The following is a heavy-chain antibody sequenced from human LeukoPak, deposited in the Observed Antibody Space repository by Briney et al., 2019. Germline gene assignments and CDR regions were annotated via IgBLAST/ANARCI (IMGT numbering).Heavy chain of an antibody. D-gene: IGHD3-22*01. CDR3: AYWYYDSSGYPANAFDI. CDR2: IYSGGST. Sequence: PGGSLRLSCAASGFTVSSNYMSWVRQAPGKGLEWVSVIYSGGSTYYADSVKGRFTISRDNSKYTLYLQMNSLRAEDTAVYYCAYWYYDSSGYPANAFDIWGQGTMVTVSS. CDR1: GFTVSSNY. V-gene: IGHV3-66*01. J-gene: IGHJ3*02.